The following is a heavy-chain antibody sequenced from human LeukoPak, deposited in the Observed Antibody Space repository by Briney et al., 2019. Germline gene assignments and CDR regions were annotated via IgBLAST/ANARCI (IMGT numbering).Heavy chain of an antibody. D-gene: IGHD1-14*01. CDR3: GRDYHLDH. V-gene: IGHV3-23*01. CDR1: GFTFSSYA. CDR2: ITISGDNT. Sequence: GGSLRLSCAASGFTFSSYAMGWVRQVPGKGLQRISGITISGDNTYYADSVKGRFTISRDNSKNTLYLQMNSLRAEDTAIYYCGRDYHLDHWGRGTLVTVSS. J-gene: IGHJ4*02.